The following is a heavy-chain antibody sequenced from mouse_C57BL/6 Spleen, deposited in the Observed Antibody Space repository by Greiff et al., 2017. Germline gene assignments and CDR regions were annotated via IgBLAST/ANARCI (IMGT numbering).Heavy chain of an antibody. V-gene: IGHV5-6*01. Sequence: EVKVVESGGDLVKPGGSLKLSCAASGFTFSSYGMSWVRQTPDKRLEWVATISSGGSYTYYPDSVKGRFTISRDNAKNTLYLQMSSLKSEDTAMYYCARQGDYGSRDWYFDVWGTGTTVTVSS. CDR1: GFTFSSYG. CDR3: ARQGDYGSRDWYFDV. D-gene: IGHD1-1*01. CDR2: ISSGGSYT. J-gene: IGHJ1*03.